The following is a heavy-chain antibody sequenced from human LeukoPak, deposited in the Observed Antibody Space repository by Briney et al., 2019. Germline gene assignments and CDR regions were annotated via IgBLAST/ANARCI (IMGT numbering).Heavy chain of an antibody. CDR2: MNPNSGNT. J-gene: IGHJ4*02. CDR1: GYTFTTYD. CDR3: ARGNRYSYGSGSSCFDY. V-gene: IGHV1-8*01. Sequence: GASVKVSCKASGYTFTTYDINWVRQATGQGPEWMGWMNPNSGNTGYAQKFQGRATMTRNTSISTAYMELSSLRFEDTAVYYCARGNRYSYGSGSSCFDYWGLGTLVTVSS. D-gene: IGHD3-10*01.